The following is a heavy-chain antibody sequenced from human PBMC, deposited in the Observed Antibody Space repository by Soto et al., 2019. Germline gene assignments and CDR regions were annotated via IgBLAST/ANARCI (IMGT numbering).Heavy chain of an antibody. CDR1: GGSIRSDNYY. Sequence: SETLSLTCTVSGGSIRSDNYYWGWIRQPPGKGLEWIGSIYHSGSTFYNPSFKSRVTISVDTSKNQFSLKLRSVTAADTTVYYCARLTKKTSLSYFDRLAIWGQGSIVTVS. CDR3: ARLTKKTSLSYFDRLAI. D-gene: IGHD3-9*01. V-gene: IGHV4-39*01. J-gene: IGHJ3*02. CDR2: IYHSGST.